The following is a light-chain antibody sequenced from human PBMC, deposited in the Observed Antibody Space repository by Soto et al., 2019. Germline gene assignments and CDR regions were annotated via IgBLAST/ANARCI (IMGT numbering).Light chain of an antibody. J-gene: IGKJ1*01. Sequence: DIQMTQSPSTLSASEGDRVTITCRASQSISSWLAWYQQKPGKAPKLLIYDASSLESGVPSRFRGSGSGTEFTLTISSLQPDDFATYYCQQYNSYWTFGQGTKVEIK. CDR1: QSISSW. CDR2: DAS. CDR3: QQYNSYWT. V-gene: IGKV1-5*01.